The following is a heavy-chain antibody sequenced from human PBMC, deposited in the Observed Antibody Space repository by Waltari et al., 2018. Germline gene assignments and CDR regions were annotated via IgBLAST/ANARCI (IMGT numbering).Heavy chain of an antibody. CDR1: GFTFSSYG. J-gene: IGHJ4*02. CDR2: IWYDGSNK. V-gene: IGHV3-33*01. Sequence: QVQLVESGGGVVQPGRSLRLSCAASGFTFSSYGMHWVRQAPGKGLEWVAVIWYDGSNKYYADSVKGRLTISRDNSKNTLYLQMNSLRAEDTAVYYCARETGRYGSGSFFDYWGQGTLVTVSS. CDR3: ARETGRYGSGSFFDY. D-gene: IGHD3-10*01.